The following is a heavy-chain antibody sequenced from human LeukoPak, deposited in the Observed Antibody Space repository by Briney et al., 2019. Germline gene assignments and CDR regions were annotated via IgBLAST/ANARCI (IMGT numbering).Heavy chain of an antibody. CDR3: ARQPTSGGTVY. CDR2: IYSGEST. CDR1: GFTVSTKY. Sequence: GGSLRLSCAASGFTVSTKYMSWVRQAPGKGLEWVSIIYSGESTYYAESVKGRFTISRDIARKSLYLQMNSLRAEDTAVYFCARQPTSGGTVYWGQGTPVTVSS. V-gene: IGHV3-66*04. J-gene: IGHJ4*02. D-gene: IGHD3-16*01.